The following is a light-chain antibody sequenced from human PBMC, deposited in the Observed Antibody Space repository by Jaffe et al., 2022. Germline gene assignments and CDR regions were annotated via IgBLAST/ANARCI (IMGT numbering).Light chain of an antibody. V-gene: IGKV1D-13*01. J-gene: IGKJ2*01. Sequence: AIQLTQSPSSLSASVGDRVTITCRASQGISSALAWYQQKPGKAPKLLIYDASSLESGVPSRFSGSGSGTDFTLTISSLQPEDFATYYCQQFNNYPHSNTFGQGTKLEIK. CDR3: QQFNNYPHSNT. CDR2: DAS. CDR1: QGISSA.